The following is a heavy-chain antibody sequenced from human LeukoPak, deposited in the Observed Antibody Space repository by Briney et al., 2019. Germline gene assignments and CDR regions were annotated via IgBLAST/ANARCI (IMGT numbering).Heavy chain of an antibody. CDR1: GFTFSSYS. D-gene: IGHD3-10*01. J-gene: IGHJ3*01. CDR2: ISGGSSIM. V-gene: IGHV3-48*02. CDR3: ARGPDGSGTNAFDV. Sequence: PGGSLRLSCAASGFTFSSYSMNWVRQAPGKGLEWVSYISGGSSIMYYADSVKGRFTISGDNAKNSLYLQMNSLRDADTAVYYCARGPDGSGTNAFDVWGQGTMVTVSS.